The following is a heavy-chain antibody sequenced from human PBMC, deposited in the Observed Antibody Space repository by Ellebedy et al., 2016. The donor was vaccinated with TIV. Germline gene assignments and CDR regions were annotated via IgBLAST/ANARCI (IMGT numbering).Heavy chain of an antibody. J-gene: IGHJ4*02. V-gene: IGHV7-4-1*02. D-gene: IGHD3-10*01. Sequence: ASVKVSCKASGYTFTNYALNWVRQAPGQGLEWMGWINTKTGSPTYAQGFTGRFVFSLDTSASTAYLQISSLKADDTAVYFCARTITEVRRSLLGYWGQGTLVTVSS. CDR3: ARTITEVRRSLLGY. CDR1: GYTFTNYA. CDR2: INTKTGSP.